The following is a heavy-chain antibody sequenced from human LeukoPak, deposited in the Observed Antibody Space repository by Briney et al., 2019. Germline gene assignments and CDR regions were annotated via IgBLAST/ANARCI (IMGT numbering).Heavy chain of an antibody. D-gene: IGHD2-15*01. J-gene: IGHJ6*03. CDR1: GGSIGSYY. V-gene: IGHV4-59*01. CDR2: IYYSGST. CDR3: ARVDIVVVVAASYYYMDV. Sequence: SETLSLTCTVSGGSIGSYYWSWIRQPPGKGLEWIGYIYYSGSTNYNPSLKSRVTISVDTSKNQFSLKLSSVTAADTAVYYCARVDIVVVVAASYYYMDVWGKGTTVTVSS.